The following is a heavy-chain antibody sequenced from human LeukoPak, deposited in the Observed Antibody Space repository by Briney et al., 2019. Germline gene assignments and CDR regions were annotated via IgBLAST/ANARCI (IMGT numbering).Heavy chain of an antibody. CDR3: ARDRLGDYDHSGYYDK. CDR1: GFTFSDYY. V-gene: IGHV3-11*01. Sequence: GGSLRLSCAASGFTFSDYYMSWIRQAPRKGLEWVSYICDSGRTIYYADSVKGRFTISTDNAKNSVYLQMNNLRAEDTAVYYCARDRLGDYDHSGYYDKWGQGTLVTVSS. CDR2: ICDSGRTI. J-gene: IGHJ4*02. D-gene: IGHD3-22*01.